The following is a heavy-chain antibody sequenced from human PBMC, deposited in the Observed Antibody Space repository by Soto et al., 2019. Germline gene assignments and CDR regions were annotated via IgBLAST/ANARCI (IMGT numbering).Heavy chain of an antibody. Sequence: LGESLKISCKGSGYSFTSYWIGWVRQMPGKGLEWMGIIYPGDSDTRYSPSFQGQVTISADKSISTAYLQWSSLKASDTAMYYCARQNRRLRPLYYYYYGMDVWGQGTTVTVSS. CDR3: ARQNRRLRPLYYYYYGMDV. CDR2: IYPGDSDT. J-gene: IGHJ6*02. D-gene: IGHD5-12*01. V-gene: IGHV5-51*01. CDR1: GYSFTSYW.